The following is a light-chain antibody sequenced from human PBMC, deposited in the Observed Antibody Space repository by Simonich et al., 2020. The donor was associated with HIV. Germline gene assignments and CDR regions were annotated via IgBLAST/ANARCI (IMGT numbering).Light chain of an antibody. Sequence: DIVMTQSPDSLAVSLGERATINCKSSRTILYNPNNKNYLAWYQQKPGQPPKLLIYWASTRESGVPDRFSASGSGTDFTLTISSLQAEDVAVYSCQQYYSTPPTFGQGTKVEIK. CDR2: WAS. V-gene: IGKV4-1*01. CDR1: RTILYNPNNKNY. J-gene: IGKJ1*01. CDR3: QQYYSTPPT.